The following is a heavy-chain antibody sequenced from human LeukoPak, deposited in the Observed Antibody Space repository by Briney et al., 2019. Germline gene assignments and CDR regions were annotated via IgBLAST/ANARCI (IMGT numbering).Heavy chain of an antibody. Sequence: PSETLSLTCTVSGGSISTYYWSWVRQPPGKGLEWIGYIYYSGSTNYNPSLKSRVTISADTSKNQFSLNLNSVTAADTAEYFCARTPGSAYYPYYYMDVWGKGTTVTVSS. CDR1: GGSISTYY. V-gene: IGHV4-59*01. D-gene: IGHD6-19*01. CDR3: ARTPGSAYYPYYYMDV. J-gene: IGHJ6*03. CDR2: IYYSGST.